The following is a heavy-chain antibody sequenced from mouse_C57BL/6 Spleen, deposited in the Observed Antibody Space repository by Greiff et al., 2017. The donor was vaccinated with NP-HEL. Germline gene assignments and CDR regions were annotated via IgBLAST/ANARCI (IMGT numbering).Heavy chain of an antibody. D-gene: IGHD2-4*01. CDR2: ISDGGSYT. Sequence: DVHLVESGGGLVKPGGSLKLSCAASGFTFSSYAMSWVRQTPEKRLEWVATISDGGSYTYYPDNVKGRFTISRDNAKNNLYLQMSHLKAEDTAMYYCARVDGYDYDVEGRFAYWGQGTLVTVSA. J-gene: IGHJ3*01. CDR3: ARVDGYDYDVEGRFAY. V-gene: IGHV5-4*01. CDR1: GFTFSSYA.